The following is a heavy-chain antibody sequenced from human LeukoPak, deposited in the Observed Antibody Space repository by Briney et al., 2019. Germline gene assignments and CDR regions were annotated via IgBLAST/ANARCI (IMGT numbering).Heavy chain of an antibody. CDR1: GGSISSSSYY. CDR2: IYCSGST. Sequence: PSETLSLTCTVSGGSISSSSYYWGWIRQPPGKGLEWIGSIYCSGSTYYNPSLKSRVTISVDTSKNQFSLKLSSVTAADTAVYYCARDMGNMVRGVIANWFDPWGQGTLVTVSS. D-gene: IGHD3-10*01. V-gene: IGHV4-39*07. J-gene: IGHJ5*02. CDR3: ARDMGNMVRGVIANWFDP.